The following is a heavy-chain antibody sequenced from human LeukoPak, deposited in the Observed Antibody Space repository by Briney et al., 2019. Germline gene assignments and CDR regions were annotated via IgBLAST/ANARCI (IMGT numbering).Heavy chain of an antibody. J-gene: IGHJ5*02. CDR1: GYSFTSYW. CDR2: IYPGDSDT. V-gene: IGHV5-51*01. Sequence: GESLKISCKGSGYSFTSYWIGWVRQMPGKGLEWMGIIYPGDSDTRYSPSFQGQVTISADKSISTAYLQWSSLKASDTAMYYCARPISRIWFGKKGVDWFDPWGQGTLVTVSS. CDR3: ARPISRIWFGKKGVDWFDP. D-gene: IGHD3-10*01.